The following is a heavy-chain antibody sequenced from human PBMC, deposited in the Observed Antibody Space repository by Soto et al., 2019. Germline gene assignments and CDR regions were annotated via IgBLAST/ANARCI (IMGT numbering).Heavy chain of an antibody. V-gene: IGHV1-69*13. CDR3: ASRFTSFNTMIEPQGWFDP. Sequence: ASVKVSCKASGGTFSSYAISWVRQAPGQGLEWMGGIIPIFGTANYAQKFQGRVTITADESTSTAYMELSSLRSEDTAVYYCASRFTSFNTMIEPQGWFDPWGQGTLVTVS. CDR2: IIPIFGTA. J-gene: IGHJ5*02. CDR1: GGTFSSYA. D-gene: IGHD3-22*01.